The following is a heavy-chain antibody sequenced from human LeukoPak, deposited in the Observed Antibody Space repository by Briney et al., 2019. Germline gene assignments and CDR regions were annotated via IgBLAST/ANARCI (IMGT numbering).Heavy chain of an antibody. CDR3: GYGRPTGY. J-gene: IGHJ4*02. CDR1: GFTFSSYS. CDR2: ISSSSSTI. Sequence: GGSLRLSCAASGFTFSSYSMNWVRQAPGKGLEWVSYISSSSSTIYYADSVKGRFTISRDSAKNSLYLQMNSLRDEDTAVYRCGYGRPTGYWGQGTLVTVSS. V-gene: IGHV3-48*02. D-gene: IGHD3-16*01.